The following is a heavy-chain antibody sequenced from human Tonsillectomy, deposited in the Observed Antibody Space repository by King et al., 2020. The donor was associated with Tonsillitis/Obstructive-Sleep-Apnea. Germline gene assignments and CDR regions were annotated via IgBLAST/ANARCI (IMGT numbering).Heavy chain of an antibody. Sequence: VQLVESGGGLVKPGGSLRLSCAASGFTFSDYYMSWIRQAPGKGLEWVSYISSSSSYTNYADSVKGRFTISRDNAKNSLYLQMNSLRAEGTAVYYCARGSVTIVGVVIRRRGYWFDPWGQGTLVTVSS. V-gene: IGHV3-11*05. CDR3: ARGSVTIVGVVIRRRGYWFDP. D-gene: IGHD3-3*01. CDR1: GFTFSDYY. CDR2: ISSSSSYT. J-gene: IGHJ5*02.